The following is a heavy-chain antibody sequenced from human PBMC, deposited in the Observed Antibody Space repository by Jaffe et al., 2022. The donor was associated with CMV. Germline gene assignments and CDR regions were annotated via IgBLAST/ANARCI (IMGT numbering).Heavy chain of an antibody. CDR1: GGSISSYY. V-gene: IGHV4-59*01. CDR2: IYYSGST. D-gene: IGHD6-13*01. Sequence: QVQLQESGPGLVKPSETLSLTCTVSGGSISSYYWSWIRQPPGKGLEWIGYIYYSGSTNYNPSLKSRVTISVDTSKNQFSLKLSSVTAADTAVYYCASSIAAAELYYYYMDVWGKGTTVTVSS. J-gene: IGHJ6*03. CDR3: ASSIAAAELYYYYMDV.